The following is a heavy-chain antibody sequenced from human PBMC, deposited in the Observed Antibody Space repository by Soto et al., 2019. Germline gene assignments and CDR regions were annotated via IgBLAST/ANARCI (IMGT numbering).Heavy chain of an antibody. J-gene: IGHJ3*02. D-gene: IGHD3-22*01. CDR2: INHSGST. CDR1: GGSFSGYY. V-gene: IGHV4-34*01. Sequence: QVQLQQWGAGLLKPSETLSLTCAVYGGSFSGYYWSWIRQPPGKGLEWIGEINHSGSTNYNPSLKSRVTISVDTSKNQFSLKLSSVTAADTAVYYCAREPYYDSSGYYSEAFDIWGQGTMVTVSS. CDR3: AREPYYDSSGYYSEAFDI.